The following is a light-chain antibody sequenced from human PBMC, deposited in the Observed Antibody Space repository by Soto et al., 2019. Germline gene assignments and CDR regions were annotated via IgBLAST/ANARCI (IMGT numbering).Light chain of an antibody. Sequence: QSVLTQPPSVSGAPGQRVTISCTGSSSNIGAGYDVHWYQQLPGTAPKLLIYGNSNRPSGVPDRFSGSKSATSASLAITGLQAEDEADYYCQSHDSSLNGRGVFGGGTKLTVL. CDR3: QSHDSSLNGRGV. CDR2: GNS. J-gene: IGLJ2*01. V-gene: IGLV1-40*01. CDR1: SSNIGAGYD.